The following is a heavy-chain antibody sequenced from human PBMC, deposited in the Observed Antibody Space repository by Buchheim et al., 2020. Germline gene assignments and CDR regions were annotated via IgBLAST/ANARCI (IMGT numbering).Heavy chain of an antibody. V-gene: IGHV3-30*18. CDR3: AKDRTVYGLGEIDY. CDR2: ISYDGSNK. J-gene: IGHJ4*02. D-gene: IGHD3-10*01. Sequence: QVHLVESGGGVVQSGRSLRLSCAASGFTFSTSGMHWVRQAPGKGLEWVAVISYDGSNKYYGDSAKGRFTISRDNSKNTLYLQMNSLRAEDTAVYYCAKDRTVYGLGEIDYWGQGTL. CDR1: GFTFSTSG.